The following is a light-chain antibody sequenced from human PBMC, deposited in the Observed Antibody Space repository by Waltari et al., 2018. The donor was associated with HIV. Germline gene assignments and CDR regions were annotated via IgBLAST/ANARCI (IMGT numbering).Light chain of an antibody. V-gene: IGLV10-54*01. CDR1: SNNVGFQG. CDR3: SAWDSSLGAWV. J-gene: IGLJ3*02. CDR2: RNN. Sequence: QAGLTQPPSVSKGLRQTATLTCTGNSNNVGFQGAAWLQQHQGHPPKLLSYRNNYRPSGISERFSASRSGNTASLTISGLQPEDEADYYCSAWDSSLGAWVFGGGTKLTVL.